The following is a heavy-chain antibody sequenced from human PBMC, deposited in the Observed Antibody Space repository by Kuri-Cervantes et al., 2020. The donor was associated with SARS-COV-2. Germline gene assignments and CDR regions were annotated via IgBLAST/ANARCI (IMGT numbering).Heavy chain of an antibody. CDR3: ARGGVVPVPFDY. CDR2: IYYSGST. D-gene: IGHD2-21*01. CDR1: GGSISSSSYY. Sequence: SETLSLTCTVSGGSISSSSYYWGWIRQPPGKGLEWIGSIYYSGSTYYNPSLKSRVTISVDTSKNQSSLKLSSVTAADTAVYYCARGGVVPVPFDYWGQGTLVTVSS. J-gene: IGHJ4*02. V-gene: IGHV4-39*07.